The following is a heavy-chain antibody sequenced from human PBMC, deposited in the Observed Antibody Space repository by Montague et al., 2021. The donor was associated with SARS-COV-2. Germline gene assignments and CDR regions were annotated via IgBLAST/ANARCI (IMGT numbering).Heavy chain of an antibody. Sequence: TLSLTCTVSSGSISSGGSISSGGYYWSWIRQHPGKGLEWIGYIYYSGSTSYNPSLKSRVTISVDTSKNQFSLKLSSVTAADTAVYYCARDHGHSYVAGWFDPWGQGTLVTVSS. CDR1: SGSISSGGSISSGGYY. CDR2: IYYSGST. V-gene: IGHV4-31*03. D-gene: IGHD5-18*01. CDR3: ARDHGHSYVAGWFDP. J-gene: IGHJ5*02.